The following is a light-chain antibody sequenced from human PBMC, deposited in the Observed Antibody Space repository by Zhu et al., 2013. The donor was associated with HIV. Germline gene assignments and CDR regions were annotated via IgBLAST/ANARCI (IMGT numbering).Light chain of an antibody. CDR3: SSYTSITTAYV. V-gene: IGLV2-14*01. Sequence: QSALTQPASASGSLGQSVAISCTGTSSDVGGYNYVSWYQHHPGRAPKLMIYEVSNRPSGVSNRFSGSKSANTASLTISGLQAEDEADYYCSSYTSITTAYVFGTGTKVIVL. CDR2: EVS. CDR1: SSDVGGYNY. J-gene: IGLJ1*01.